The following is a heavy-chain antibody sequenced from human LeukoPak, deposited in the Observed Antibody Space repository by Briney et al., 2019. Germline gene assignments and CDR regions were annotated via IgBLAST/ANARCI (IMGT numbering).Heavy chain of an antibody. CDR2: IYPGDSDT. V-gene: IGHV5-51*01. J-gene: IGHJ5*02. Sequence: GASLKISCKGSGYRFTSYWIGWVRQMPGKGLEWMGIIYPGDSDTRYSPSFQGQVTISADKSISTAYLQWSSLKASDTAMYYCARRDNDFWSGYNNWFDPWGQGTLVTVSS. D-gene: IGHD3-3*01. CDR1: GYRFTSYW. CDR3: ARRDNDFWSGYNNWFDP.